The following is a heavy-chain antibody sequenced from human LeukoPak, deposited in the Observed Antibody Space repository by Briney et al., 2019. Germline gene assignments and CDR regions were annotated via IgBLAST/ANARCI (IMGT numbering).Heavy chain of an antibody. J-gene: IGHJ4*02. D-gene: IGHD6-13*01. CDR2: ISEGGNNK. CDR3: GRDYWYLPDY. Sequence: GGSLRLSCEASGFTFDSYAIHWVRQAPGKGLDWVAVISEGGNNKYHAYSVKGRFTISRDNSKNTVYLQMNSLRTEDTAVYYCGRDYWYLPDYWGQGTLVTVSS. CDR1: GFTFDSYA. V-gene: IGHV3-30-3*01.